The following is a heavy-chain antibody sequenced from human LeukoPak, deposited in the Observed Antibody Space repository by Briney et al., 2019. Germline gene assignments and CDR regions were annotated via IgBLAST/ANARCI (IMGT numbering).Heavy chain of an antibody. CDR2: IYYSGYT. Sequence: SQTLSLTCTVSGGSISSGDYYWNWIRQPPGKGLEWIGYIYYSGYTYYNPSLKSQITISIDASKNQFSLKLNSVTAADTAVYYCAREGGHGKYYFDYWGQGTLVTVSS. D-gene: IGHD3-16*01. J-gene: IGHJ4*02. CDR1: GGSISSGDYY. V-gene: IGHV4-30-4*01. CDR3: AREGGHGKYYFDY.